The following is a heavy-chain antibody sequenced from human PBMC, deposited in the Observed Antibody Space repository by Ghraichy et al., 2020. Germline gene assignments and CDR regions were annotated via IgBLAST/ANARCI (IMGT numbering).Heavy chain of an antibody. CDR1: GFTVSSNY. D-gene: IGHD6-13*01. Sequence: GGSLRLSCAASGFTVSSNYMSWVRQAPGKGLEWVSVIYSGGSTYYADSVKGRFTISRDNSKNTLYLQMNSLRAEDTAVYYCARAAAAGYYYYYGMDVWGQGTTVTVSS. CDR3: ARAAAAGYYYYYGMDV. CDR2: IYSGGST. V-gene: IGHV3-53*01. J-gene: IGHJ6*02.